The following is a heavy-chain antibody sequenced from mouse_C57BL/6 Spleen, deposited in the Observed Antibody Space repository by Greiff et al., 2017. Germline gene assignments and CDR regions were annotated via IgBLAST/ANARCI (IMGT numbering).Heavy chain of an antibody. CDR3: AKEAITTVVATDYAMDY. CDR1: GFTFSDYG. J-gene: IGHJ4*01. Sequence: EVKLMESGGGLVKPGGSLKLSCAASGFTFSDYGMHWVRQAPEKGLEWVAYISSGSSTIYYADTVKGRFTISRDNAKNTLFLQMTSLRSEDTAMYYCAKEAITTVVATDYAMDYWGQGTSVTVSS. CDR2: ISSGSSTI. V-gene: IGHV5-17*01. D-gene: IGHD1-1*01.